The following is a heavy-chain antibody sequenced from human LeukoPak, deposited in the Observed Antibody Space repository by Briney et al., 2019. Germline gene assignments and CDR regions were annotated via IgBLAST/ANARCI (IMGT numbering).Heavy chain of an antibody. CDR1: GGTFSSYA. Sequence: ASVTVSCKASGGTFSSYAISWVRQAPGQGLEWMGGIIPIFGTANYAQKFQGRVTITTDESTSTAYMELSSLRSEDTAVYYCARDGLGATWAYWGQGTLVTVSS. D-gene: IGHD1-26*01. CDR3: ARDGLGATWAY. V-gene: IGHV1-69*05. CDR2: IIPIFGTA. J-gene: IGHJ4*02.